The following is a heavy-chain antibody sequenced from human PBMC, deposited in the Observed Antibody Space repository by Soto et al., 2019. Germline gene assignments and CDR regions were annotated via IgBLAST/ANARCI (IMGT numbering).Heavy chain of an antibody. V-gene: IGHV1-69*02. J-gene: IGHJ3*02. Sequence: QVQLVQSGAEVKKPGSSVKVSCKASGGTFSSYTISWVRQAPGQGLEWMGRIIPILGIANYAQKFQGRVTITADKSTSTAYMELSSLRSEDTAAYYCANGIAVAGTGAFDIWGQGTMVTVSS. CDR3: ANGIAVAGTGAFDI. CDR1: GGTFSSYT. CDR2: IIPILGIA. D-gene: IGHD6-19*01.